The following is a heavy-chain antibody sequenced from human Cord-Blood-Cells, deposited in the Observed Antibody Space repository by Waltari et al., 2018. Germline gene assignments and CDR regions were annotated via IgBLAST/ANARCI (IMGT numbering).Heavy chain of an antibody. CDR2: INHSGST. CDR3: ARGRRYYYYYGMDV. J-gene: IGHJ6*02. Sequence: QVQLQQWGAGLLKPSETLSLTCAVYGGSFSGYYWSWIRQPPGKGLEWIGEINHSGSTNYNPSLKSQVTISVDTSKNQFSLKLSSVTAADTAVYYCARGRRYYYYYGMDVWGQGTTVTVSS. CDR1: GGSFSGYY. V-gene: IGHV4-34*01.